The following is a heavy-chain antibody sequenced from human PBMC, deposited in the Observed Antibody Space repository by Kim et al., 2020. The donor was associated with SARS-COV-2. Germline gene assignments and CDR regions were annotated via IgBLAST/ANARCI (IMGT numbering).Heavy chain of an antibody. CDR2: TSYDGSNK. Sequence: GGSLRLSCAASGFTFSNYWMTWVRQAPGKGLEWVAFTSYDGSNKFYVDSVKGRFTISRDNSRNTLYLQMNSLRAEDTAVYYCAKALLVRGGYFDYWGQGTLVTVSS. J-gene: IGHJ4*02. CDR1: GFTFSNYW. CDR3: AKALLVRGGYFDY. V-gene: IGHV3-30*18. D-gene: IGHD6-13*01.